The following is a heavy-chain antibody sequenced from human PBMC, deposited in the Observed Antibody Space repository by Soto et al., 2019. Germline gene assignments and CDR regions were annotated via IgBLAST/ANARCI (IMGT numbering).Heavy chain of an antibody. CDR2: INPNSGGT. Sequence: ASVKVSCKASGYTFSGYYMHWVRQAPGQGLEWMGWINPNSGGTNYAQKFQDWITMTRDTSISTAYMEVSRLRSDDTAVYYCATSSDSESYYVMDVWGQGSTVTVSS. CDR1: GYTFSGYY. CDR3: ATSSDSESYYVMDV. J-gene: IGHJ6*02. V-gene: IGHV1-2*04.